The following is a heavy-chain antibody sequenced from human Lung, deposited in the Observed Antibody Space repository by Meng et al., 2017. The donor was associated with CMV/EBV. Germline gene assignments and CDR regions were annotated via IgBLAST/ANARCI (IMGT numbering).Heavy chain of an antibody. V-gene: IGHV1-69*08. J-gene: IGHJ4*02. Sequence: VQLVQSGAEVKKPGSWVKVSCKAAGGTFSSYTISWVRQSPGQGLEWMGGIIPSGGSTSYAQKFQGRVTMTRDTSTSTVYMELSSLRSEDTAVYYCAREADGATFDYWGQGTLVTVSS. D-gene: IGHD1-26*01. CDR3: AREADGATFDY. CDR2: IIPSGGST. CDR1: GGTFSSYT.